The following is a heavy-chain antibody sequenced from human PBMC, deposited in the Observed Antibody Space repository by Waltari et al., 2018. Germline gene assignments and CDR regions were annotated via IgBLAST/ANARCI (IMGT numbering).Heavy chain of an antibody. J-gene: IGHJ4*02. V-gene: IGHV3-30*02. CDR3: AKDLAFEAGYSSGWDLDY. CDR2: IRYDGFRK. D-gene: IGHD6-19*01. CDR1: GSIFSHSG. Sequence: VQLAESGGGVVQPGGSLSRSCVASGSIFSHSGINWVRQTPGRRLEWVASIRYDGFRKSFADSVKGRFTISRDDPKNTVYLQMSSLRPEDTAVYFCAKDLAFEAGYSSGWDLDYWGQGTLVAVSS.